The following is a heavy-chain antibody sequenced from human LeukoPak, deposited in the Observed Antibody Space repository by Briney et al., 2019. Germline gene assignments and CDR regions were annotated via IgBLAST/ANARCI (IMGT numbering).Heavy chain of an antibody. CDR1: GASLSGYY. D-gene: IGHD6-6*01. J-gene: IGHJ4*02. V-gene: IGHV4-34*01. CDR2: ISPSGGT. Sequence: SETLSLTCAVYGASLSGYYWSWIRQPPGKVLEWIGEISPSGGTSYNPSLKSRVVISADASRKQFSLNLSSVTAADTAVYYCAILSSSRPDFWGQGTLVTVSS. CDR3: AILSSSRPDF.